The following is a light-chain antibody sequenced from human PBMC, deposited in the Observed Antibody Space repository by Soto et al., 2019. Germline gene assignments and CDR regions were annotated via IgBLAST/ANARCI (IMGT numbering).Light chain of an antibody. CDR3: AAWDDSLNGVV. Sequence: QSVLTQPPSASGTPGQRVTISCSGSSSNIGSNPVDWYQQFPGTAPKVIIYTNNQRPSGVPDRFSGSKSGTSASLAISGLQSEYEADYYCAAWDDSLNGVVFGGGTKLTVL. J-gene: IGLJ2*01. V-gene: IGLV1-44*01. CDR1: SSNIGSNP. CDR2: TNN.